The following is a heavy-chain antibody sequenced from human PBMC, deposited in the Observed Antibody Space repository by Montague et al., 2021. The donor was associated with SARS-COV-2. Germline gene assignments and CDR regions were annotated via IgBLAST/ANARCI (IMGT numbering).Heavy chain of an antibody. CDR3: SRHAVGYFDWLNGGYFDL. D-gene: IGHD3-9*01. CDR1: GGSISSYY. CDR2: IYYSGST. J-gene: IGHJ4*02. Sequence: SETLSLTCTVSGGSISSYYWSWIRQPPGKGLELIGNIYYSGSTNYKPTLKSRVTISIDTFKNQFSLKLSSVTAADTAVYFCSRHAVGYFDWLNGGYFDLWGQGTLVIVSS. V-gene: IGHV4-59*08.